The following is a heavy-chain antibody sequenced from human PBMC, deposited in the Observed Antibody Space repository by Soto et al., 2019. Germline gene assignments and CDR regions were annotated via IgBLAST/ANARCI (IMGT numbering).Heavy chain of an antibody. V-gene: IGHV3-11*01. J-gene: IGHJ4*02. CDR1: GFTFSDYY. CDR3: ARVRGRYSWDY. CDR2: ITSSSSTM. Sequence: QVQLVESGGGLVKPGGSLRLSCAASGFTFSDYYMIWMRRAPGKGLEWVSYITSSSSTMYYADSVKGRFTISRDNAKNSLYLQMNILRAEDTAVYYCARVRGRYSWDYWGQGTLVTVSS. D-gene: IGHD1-26*01.